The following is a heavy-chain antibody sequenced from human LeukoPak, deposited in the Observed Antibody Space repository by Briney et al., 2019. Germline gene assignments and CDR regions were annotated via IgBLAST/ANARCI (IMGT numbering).Heavy chain of an antibody. D-gene: IGHD3-3*01. CDR2: IIPIFGTA. CDR3: ASTIFGVVIAANYYGMDV. V-gene: IGHV1-69*13. Sequence: GASVNVSCKASGYTFTSYDINWVRQAPGQGLEWMGGIIPIFGTANYAQKFQGRVTITADESTSTAYMELSSLRSEDTAVYYCASTIFGVVIAANYYGMDVWGQGTTVTVSS. CDR1: GYTFTSYD. J-gene: IGHJ6*02.